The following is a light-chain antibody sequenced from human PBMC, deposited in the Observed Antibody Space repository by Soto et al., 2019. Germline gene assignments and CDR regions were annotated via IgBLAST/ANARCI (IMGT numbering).Light chain of an antibody. CDR2: EVT. J-gene: IGLJ1*01. CDR1: RSDVGGYNY. V-gene: IGLV2-14*01. Sequence: QSALTQPASVSGSPGQSITISCTGTRSDVGGYNYVSWYQHHPGKAPKLMIYEVTNRPSGVSNRFSGSKSGNTASLTISGLQAEDEADYYCRSYTSSTLEGVFGTGTKVTVL. CDR3: RSYTSSTLEGV.